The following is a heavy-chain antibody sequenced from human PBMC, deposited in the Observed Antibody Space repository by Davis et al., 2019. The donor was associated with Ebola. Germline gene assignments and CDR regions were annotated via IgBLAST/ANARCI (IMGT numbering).Heavy chain of an antibody. CDR1: GFTFSSYG. Sequence: GGSLRLSCAASGFTFSSYGMHWVRQAPGKGLEWVAFIRYDGSNKYYADSVKGRFTISRDNSKNTLYLQMNSLRAEDTAVYYCAKGWLRSPGGFDYWGQGTLVTVSS. J-gene: IGHJ4*02. CDR3: AKGWLRSPGGFDY. CDR2: IRYDGSNK. V-gene: IGHV3-30*02. D-gene: IGHD5-12*01.